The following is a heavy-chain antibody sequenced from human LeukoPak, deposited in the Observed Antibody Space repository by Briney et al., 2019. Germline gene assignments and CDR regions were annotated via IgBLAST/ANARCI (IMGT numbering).Heavy chain of an antibody. CDR3: ARDSGYCSSTSCYAYYYYYMDV. D-gene: IGHD2-2*01. V-gene: IGHV4-4*07. Sequence: SETLSLTCTVSGGSISSYYWSWIRQPAGKGLEWIGRIYTSGSTNYNPSLKSRVTMSVDTSKNQFSLKLSSVTAADTAVYYCARDSGYCSSTSCYAYYYYYMDVWGKGTTVTVSS. CDR1: GGSISSYY. CDR2: IYTSGST. J-gene: IGHJ6*03.